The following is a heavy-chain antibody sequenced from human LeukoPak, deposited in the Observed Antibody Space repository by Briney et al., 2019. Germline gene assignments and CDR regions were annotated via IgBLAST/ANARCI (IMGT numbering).Heavy chain of an antibody. CDR3: ARGPYSGSRCAFDM. CDR2: TLYRSKWYN. CDR1: GDSVSSNSAA. Sequence: SQTLSLTCAISGDSVSSNSAAWNWIRQSPSRGLEWLGRTLYRSKWYNDYALSVKSRMTINPDTSKNQFSLQLNSVTPEDTAVYYCARGPYSGSRCAFDMWGQGTMVTVSS. V-gene: IGHV6-1*01. D-gene: IGHD1-26*01. J-gene: IGHJ3*02.